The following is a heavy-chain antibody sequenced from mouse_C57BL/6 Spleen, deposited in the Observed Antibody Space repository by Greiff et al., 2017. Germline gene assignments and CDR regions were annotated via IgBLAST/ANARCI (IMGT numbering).Heavy chain of an antibody. Sequence: VQLQQPGAELVKPGASVKLSCKASGYTFTSYWMQWVKQRPGQGLEWIGEIDPSDSYTNYNQKFKGKATLTVDTSSSTAYMQLSSLTSEDSAVYYCARDYYGSRDFDYWGQGTTLTVPS. D-gene: IGHD1-1*01. CDR2: IDPSDSYT. CDR1: GYTFTSYW. CDR3: ARDYYGSRDFDY. J-gene: IGHJ2*01. V-gene: IGHV1-50*01.